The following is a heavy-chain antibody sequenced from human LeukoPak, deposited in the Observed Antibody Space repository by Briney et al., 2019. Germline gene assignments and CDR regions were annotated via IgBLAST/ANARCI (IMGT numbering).Heavy chain of an antibody. CDR1: GYTFTGYY. V-gene: IGHV1-2*02. CDR3: AREVGGIAARPGYIDY. Sequence: ASVKVSCKASGYTFTGYYMHWVRQAPGQGLEWMGWINPNSGGTNYAQKFQGRVTMTRDTSISTAYMELSRLRSDDTAVYYCAREVGGIAARPGYIDYWGQGTLVTVSS. CDR2: INPNSGGT. J-gene: IGHJ4*02. D-gene: IGHD6-6*01.